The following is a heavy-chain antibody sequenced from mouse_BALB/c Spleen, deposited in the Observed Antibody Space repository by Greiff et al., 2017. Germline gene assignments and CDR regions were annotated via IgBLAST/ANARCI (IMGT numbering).Heavy chain of an antibody. D-gene: IGHD3-3*01. J-gene: IGHJ2*01. CDR3: ARGGDGFDY. CDR1: GFTFTDYY. V-gene: IGHV7-3*02. Sequence: KLVESGGGLVQPGGSLRLSCATSGFTFTDYYMSWVRQPPGKALEWLGFIRNKANGYTTEYSASVKGRFTISRDNSQSILYLQMNTLRAEDSATYYCARGGDGFDYWGQGTTLTVSS. CDR2: IRNKANGYTT.